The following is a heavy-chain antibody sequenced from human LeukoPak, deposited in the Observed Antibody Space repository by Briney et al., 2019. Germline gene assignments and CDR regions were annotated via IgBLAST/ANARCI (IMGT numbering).Heavy chain of an antibody. V-gene: IGHV3-48*03. J-gene: IGHJ4*02. Sequence: GGSLRLSXAASGFTFSSYEMNWVRQAPGKGLEWVSYISSSGSTIYYADSVKGRFTISRDNAKNSLYLQMSSLRAEDTAVYYCASEAYDYVWGSYRYHFDYWGQGTLVTVSS. CDR1: GFTFSSYE. D-gene: IGHD3-16*02. CDR3: ASEAYDYVWGSYRYHFDY. CDR2: ISSSGSTI.